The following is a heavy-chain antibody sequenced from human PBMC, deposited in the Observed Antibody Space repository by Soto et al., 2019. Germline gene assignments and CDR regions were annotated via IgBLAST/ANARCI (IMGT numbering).Heavy chain of an antibody. CDR3: ARGIAAAGFFKRLTRGRFDY. CDR2: IIPIFGTA. CDR1: GGTFSSYA. Sequence: VQVSYKASGGTFSSYAISWVRQAPGQGLEWMGGIIPIFGTANYAQKFQGRVTITADESTSTAYMELSSLRSEDTAVYYCARGIAAAGFFKRLTRGRFDYWGQGTLVTVSS. V-gene: IGHV1-69*13. J-gene: IGHJ4*02. D-gene: IGHD6-13*01.